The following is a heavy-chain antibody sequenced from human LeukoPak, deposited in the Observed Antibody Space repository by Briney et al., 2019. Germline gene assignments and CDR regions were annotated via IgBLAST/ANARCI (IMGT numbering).Heavy chain of an antibody. J-gene: IGHJ5*02. Sequence: VSVKVSCKASGYTFTSYYMHWVRQAPGQALEWMGWISAYNGNTNYAQKLQGRVAMTTDTSTSTAYMELRSLRSDDTAVYYCARDRPSRYYYDSSGYYTTWGQGTLVTVSS. CDR2: ISAYNGNT. D-gene: IGHD3-22*01. V-gene: IGHV1-18*04. CDR3: ARDRPSRYYYDSSGYYTT. CDR1: GYTFTSYY.